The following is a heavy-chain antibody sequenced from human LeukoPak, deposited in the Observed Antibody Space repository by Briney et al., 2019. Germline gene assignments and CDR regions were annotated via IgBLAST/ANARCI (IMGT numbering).Heavy chain of an antibody. J-gene: IGHJ4*02. D-gene: IGHD3-22*01. CDR3: ARAGARNYYDSSGSFDY. CDR2: INSNTVGR. CDR1: GSTVTVYY. V-gene: IGHV1-2*02. Sequence: ASGKLSCTASGSTVTVYYMHWVRQAPGQGLEWMVLINSNTVGRNSTHQLQGRVTMTMDTSISTAYLELSMLRSGDTAVYYCARAGARNYYDSSGSFDYWGERTPVTVSS.